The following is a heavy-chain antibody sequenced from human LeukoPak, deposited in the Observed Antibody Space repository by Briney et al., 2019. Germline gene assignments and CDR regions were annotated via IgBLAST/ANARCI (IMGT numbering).Heavy chain of an antibody. V-gene: IGHV4-4*07. D-gene: IGHD3-10*01. CDR2: IYTSGST. J-gene: IGHJ5*02. Sequence: SETRSLTCTVSGGSFSSYYWSWIRQPAGKGLEWIGRIYTSGSTNYNPSLKSRVTMSVDTSKNQFSLKLSSVTAADTAVYYCARGYYGSGSYLWFDPWGQGTLVTVSS. CDR3: ARGYYGSGSYLWFDP. CDR1: GGSFSSYY.